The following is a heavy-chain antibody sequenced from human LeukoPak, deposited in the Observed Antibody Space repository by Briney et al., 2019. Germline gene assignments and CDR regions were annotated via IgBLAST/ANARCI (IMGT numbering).Heavy chain of an antibody. CDR3: AGSGWYKGYFDY. CDR2: ISYDGSNK. J-gene: IGHJ4*02. CDR1: GFTFSSYG. D-gene: IGHD6-19*01. V-gene: IGHV3-30*03. Sequence: PGRSLRLSCAASGFTFSSYGMHWVRQAPGKGLEWVAVISYDGSNKYYADSVKGRFIISRDNSKNTLYLQMNSLRAEDTAVYYCAGSGWYKGYFDYWGQGTLVTVSS.